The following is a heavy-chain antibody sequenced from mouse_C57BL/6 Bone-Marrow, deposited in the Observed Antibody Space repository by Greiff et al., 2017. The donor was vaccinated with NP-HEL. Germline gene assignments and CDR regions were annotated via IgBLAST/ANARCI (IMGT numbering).Heavy chain of an antibody. D-gene: IGHD1-1*01. CDR2: ISSGGSYT. Sequence: DVQLVESGGDLVKPGGSLKLSCAASGFTFSSYGMSWVRQTPDKRLEWVATISSGGSYTYYPDSVKGRFTISRDNAKNTLYLQMSSLKSEDTAMYYCARHYYGSSHDYWGQGTTLTVSS. CDR3: ARHYYGSSHDY. V-gene: IGHV5-6*01. J-gene: IGHJ2*01. CDR1: GFTFSSYG.